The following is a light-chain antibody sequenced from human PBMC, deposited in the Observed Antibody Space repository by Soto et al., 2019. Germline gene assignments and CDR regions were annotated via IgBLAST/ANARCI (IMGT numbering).Light chain of an antibody. Sequence: EIVLTQSPATLYLSPGEKATLSCRASETVNSYLAWYQQKPGQAPRLLIYDVSKRATGIPARFSGSGSGTDFTLAISSLEPDDLAVYYCQHLSSWPFTFRPGTKVEIK. CDR2: DVS. CDR1: ETVNSY. V-gene: IGKV3-11*01. CDR3: QHLSSWPFT. J-gene: IGKJ3*01.